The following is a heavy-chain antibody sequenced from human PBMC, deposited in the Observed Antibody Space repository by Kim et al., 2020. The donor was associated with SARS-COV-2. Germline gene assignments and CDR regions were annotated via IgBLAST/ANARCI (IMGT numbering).Heavy chain of an antibody. CDR2: IYYSGST. D-gene: IGHD3-3*01. V-gene: IGHV4-31*03. CDR1: GGSISSGGYY. Sequence: SETLSLTCTVSGGSISSGGYYWSWIRQHPGKGLEWIGYIYYSGSTYYNPSLKSRVTISVDTSKNQFSLKLSSVTAADTAVYYCARKRDYDFWSGYYTGDYFDYWGQGTLVTVSS. CDR3: ARKRDYDFWSGYYTGDYFDY. J-gene: IGHJ4*02.